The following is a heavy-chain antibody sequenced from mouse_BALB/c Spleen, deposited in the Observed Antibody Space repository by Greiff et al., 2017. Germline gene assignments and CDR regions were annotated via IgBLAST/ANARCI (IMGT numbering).Heavy chain of an antibody. J-gene: IGHJ2*01. V-gene: IGHV1S81*02. Sequence: QVQLQQSGAELVRPGVSVKLSCKASGYTFTSYWMHWVKQRPGQGLEWIGEINPSNGRTNYNEKFKSKATLTVDKSSSTAYMQLSSLTSEDSAVYYCARGYYGSSYFDYWGQGTTLTVSS. CDR3: ARGYYGSSYFDY. CDR1: GYTFTSYW. D-gene: IGHD1-1*01. CDR2: INPSNGRT.